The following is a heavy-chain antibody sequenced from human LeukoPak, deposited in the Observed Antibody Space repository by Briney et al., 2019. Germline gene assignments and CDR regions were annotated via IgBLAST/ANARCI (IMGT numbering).Heavy chain of an antibody. CDR3: ARLGLGDEACWFDP. CDR2: VYYSGRT. J-gene: IGHJ5*02. Sequence: SETLSLTCTVSGGSINTYYWSWIRQPPGKGLEWIGFVYYSGRTSYNPSLKSRVTISVDTSKSQFSLRLSPVTAADTAMYYCARLGLGDEACWFDPWGQGTLVTVSS. V-gene: IGHV4-59*01. CDR1: GGSINTYY. D-gene: IGHD3-10*01.